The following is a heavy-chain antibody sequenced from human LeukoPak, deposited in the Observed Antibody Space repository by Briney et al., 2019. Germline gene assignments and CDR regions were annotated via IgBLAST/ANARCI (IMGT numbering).Heavy chain of an antibody. CDR3: TTGIAVAGTDFDY. V-gene: IGHV3-15*01. CDR1: GFTFSNAW. J-gene: IGHJ4*02. D-gene: IGHD6-19*01. Sequence: GGSLRPSCAASGFTFSNAWMSWVRQAPGEGLEWVGRIKSKTDGGTTDYAAPVKGRFTISRDDSKNTLYLQMNSLKTEDTAVYYCTTGIAVAGTDFDYWGQGTLVTVSS. CDR2: IKSKTDGGTT.